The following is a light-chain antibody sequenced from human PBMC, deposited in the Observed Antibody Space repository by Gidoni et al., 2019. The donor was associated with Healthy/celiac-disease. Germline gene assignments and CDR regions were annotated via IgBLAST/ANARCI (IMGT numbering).Light chain of an antibody. V-gene: IGKV3-11*01. CDR3: QQRSNWPRT. J-gene: IGKJ1*01. CDR1: QSVSSY. CDR2: DAS. Sequence: DIVLTPSPATLSLSPGERATHSCRASQSVSSYLAWYQQKPGQAPRLLIYDASNRATGIPARFSGSGSGTDFTLTISSLEPEEFAVYYCQQRSNWPRTFGQGTKVEIK.